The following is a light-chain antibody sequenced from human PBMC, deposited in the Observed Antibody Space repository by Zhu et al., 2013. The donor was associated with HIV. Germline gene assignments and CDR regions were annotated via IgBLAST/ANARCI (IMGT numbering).Light chain of an antibody. CDR1: ESVSSSD. J-gene: IGKJ2*01. CDR2: GAS. CDR3: QQYGSSLYT. Sequence: EIVLTQSPGTVSLSPGEGATLSCRASESVSSSDLAWYQHKPGQAPRLLIYGASSRATGIPGRFSGSGSGTDFTLTISRLEPEDFAVYYCQQYGSSLYTFGQGTKLEI. V-gene: IGKV3-20*01.